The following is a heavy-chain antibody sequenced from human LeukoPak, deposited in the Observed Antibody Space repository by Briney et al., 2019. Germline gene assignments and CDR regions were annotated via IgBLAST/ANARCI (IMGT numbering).Heavy chain of an antibody. J-gene: IGHJ4*02. Sequence: AAVTLSFTSAAYTFTIYGNNRVRQPPAPGLEWMGWIIVYNGDTNYLQKIQGRVTITIDTSTNEAYMELRSLRSDDTAVYFCARGPGIGVAGVFEFWGEGSRVTVSS. CDR1: AYTFTIYG. D-gene: IGHD6-19*01. V-gene: IGHV1-18*04. CDR2: IIVYNGDT. CDR3: ARGPGIGVAGVFEF.